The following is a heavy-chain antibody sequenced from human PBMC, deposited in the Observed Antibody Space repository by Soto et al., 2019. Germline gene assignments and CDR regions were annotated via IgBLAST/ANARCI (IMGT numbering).Heavy chain of an antibody. CDR2: INTRSSNI. CDR3: ARGGGSVAVAATKFNWFDP. Sequence: EVQLVESGGGLVQPGGSLRLSCAASGFSISSYGMNWVRQAPGKGLEWISYINTRSSNIYYADSVKGRFTISRDNGKNSLYLQMNSLRADDTGVYYCARGGGSVAVAATKFNWFDPWGQGTLVTVSS. D-gene: IGHD2-15*01. J-gene: IGHJ5*02. CDR1: GFSISSYG. V-gene: IGHV3-48*04.